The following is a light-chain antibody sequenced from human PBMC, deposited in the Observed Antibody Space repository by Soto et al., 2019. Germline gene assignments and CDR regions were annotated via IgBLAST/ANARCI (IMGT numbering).Light chain of an antibody. Sequence: QSALTQPPSASGFPGQSVTISCTGTSSDVGYYDYVSWYQQHPGKAPKLVIYEVTKRPSGVPDRVSASKSGNTASLTVSGLRAEDEADYYCQSFDNGLLAYVFGTGTKLTVL. V-gene: IGLV2-8*01. J-gene: IGLJ1*01. CDR1: SSDVGYYDY. CDR3: QSFDNGLLAYV. CDR2: EVT.